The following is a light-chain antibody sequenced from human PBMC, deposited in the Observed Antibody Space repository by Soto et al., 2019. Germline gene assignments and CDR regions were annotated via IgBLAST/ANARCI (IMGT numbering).Light chain of an antibody. CDR1: QSVLSN. Sequence: EVLMTQSPATLSVSPGERATLSCRASQSVLSNLAWYQQKPGQAPRLLIYGASTRATGLPARFSGSGSGTEFTRTISSLQSEDFALYFCQQYNNWPQAFGQGTKLEIK. CDR3: QQYNNWPQA. CDR2: GAS. V-gene: IGKV3-15*01. J-gene: IGKJ2*01.